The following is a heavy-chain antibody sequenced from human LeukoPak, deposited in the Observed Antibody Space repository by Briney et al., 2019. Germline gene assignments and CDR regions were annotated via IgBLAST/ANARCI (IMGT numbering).Heavy chain of an antibody. Sequence: GGSLRLSCAVSGFTFSRDWMHWVRQAPGKGLEWVAVISYDGTTKYHADSVKGRFTISRDNSKNALYLQMNTLRSEDTAVYYCARVRMVGSTYDAFDIWGQGTVVTVSS. D-gene: IGHD1-26*01. J-gene: IGHJ3*02. CDR3: ARVRMVGSTYDAFDI. V-gene: IGHV3-30-3*01. CDR2: ISYDGTTK. CDR1: GFTFSRDW.